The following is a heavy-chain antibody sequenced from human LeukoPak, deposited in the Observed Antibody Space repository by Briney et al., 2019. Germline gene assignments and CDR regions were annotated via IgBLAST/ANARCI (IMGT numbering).Heavy chain of an antibody. V-gene: IGHV1-8*01. CDR1: GYTFTSYD. J-gene: IGHJ4*02. CDR2: MNPNRGNT. Sequence: ASVKVSCKASGYTFTSYDINWVRQATGQGLEWMGWMNPNRGNTGYAQKFQGRVTMTRNTSISTAYMELSSLRSEDTAVYYCARGRERGTTYDYWGQGTLVTVSS. D-gene: IGHD2/OR15-2a*01. CDR3: ARGRERGTTYDY.